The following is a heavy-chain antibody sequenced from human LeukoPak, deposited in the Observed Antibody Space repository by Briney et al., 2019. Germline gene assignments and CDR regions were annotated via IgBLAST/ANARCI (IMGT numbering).Heavy chain of an antibody. V-gene: IGHV1-24*01. CDR2: FDPEDGET. Sequence: ASVKVSCKVSGYTLTELSMHWVRQAPGKGLEWMGGFDPEDGETIYAQKFQGRVTMTEDTSTDTAYMELSSLGSEDTAVYYCATQKITFGGVRNPPFDIWGQGTMVTVSS. J-gene: IGHJ3*02. CDR3: ATQKITFGGVRNPPFDI. CDR1: GYTLTELS. D-gene: IGHD3-16*01.